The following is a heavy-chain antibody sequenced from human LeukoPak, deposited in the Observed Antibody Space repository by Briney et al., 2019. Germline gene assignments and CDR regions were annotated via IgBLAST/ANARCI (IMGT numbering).Heavy chain of an antibody. CDR1: DYSFTSYW. CDR3: AKHSSYNWFDP. CDR2: IYPGDSDT. Sequence: GESLQISCKGSDYSFTSYWIGWVRQMPGKGLEWMGIIYPGDSDTRYSPSFQGQVTISADKSINTAYLQWSSLKASDTAMYYCAKHSSYNWFDPWGQGTLVTVSS. V-gene: IGHV5-51*01. D-gene: IGHD2-15*01. J-gene: IGHJ5*02.